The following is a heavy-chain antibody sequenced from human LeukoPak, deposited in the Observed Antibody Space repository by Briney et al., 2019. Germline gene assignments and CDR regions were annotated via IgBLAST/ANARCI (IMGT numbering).Heavy chain of an antibody. CDR2: IKQDGSEK. Sequence: PGGSLSLSCEAPGLPFGSYWMSWFRKAQGKGLEWVANIKQDGSEKYYVDSVKGRFTISRDNAKNSLYLQMNSLRAEDTAVYYCASRRAAADWGQGTLVTVSS. CDR3: ASRRAAAD. V-gene: IGHV3-7*01. CDR1: GLPFGSYW. J-gene: IGHJ4*02. D-gene: IGHD6-13*01.